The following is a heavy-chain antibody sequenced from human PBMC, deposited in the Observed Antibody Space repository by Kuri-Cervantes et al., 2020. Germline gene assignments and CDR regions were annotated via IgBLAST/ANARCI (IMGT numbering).Heavy chain of an antibody. CDR1: GFSLSTSGVG. Sequence: SGPTLVKPTQTRTLTFTFSGFSLSTSGVGVGWIRQPPGKALEWLALIYCDDDKRYSPSLKSRLTITKDTSKNQVVLTMTNMDPVDTATYYCAHIGDDSSGYYPSYWGQGTLVTVSS. V-gene: IGHV2-5*02. CDR2: IYCDDDK. CDR3: AHIGDDSSGYYPSY. D-gene: IGHD3-22*01. J-gene: IGHJ4*02.